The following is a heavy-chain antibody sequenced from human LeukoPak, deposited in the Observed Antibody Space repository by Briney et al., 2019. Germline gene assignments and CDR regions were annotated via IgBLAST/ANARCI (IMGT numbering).Heavy chain of an antibody. CDR3: ARGQVGVALDY. Sequence: GGSLRLSCAASGFTVSSNYMNWVRQAPGKGLEWVSVIYSGGNTYYADSVKGRFTISRDNSKNTLYLQMNSLRAEDTAVYYCARGQVGVALDYWGQGTLVTVSS. J-gene: IGHJ4*02. CDR1: GFTVSSNY. V-gene: IGHV3-66*01. D-gene: IGHD1-26*01. CDR2: IYSGGNT.